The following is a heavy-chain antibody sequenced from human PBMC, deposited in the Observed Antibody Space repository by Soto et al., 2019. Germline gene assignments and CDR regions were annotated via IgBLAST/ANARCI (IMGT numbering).Heavy chain of an antibody. D-gene: IGHD3-3*01. Sequence: GVSLRLSCSASGFTFSSYAMHWVRQAPGKGLEWVAVISYDGSNKYYADSVKGRFTISRDNSKNTLYLQMNSLRAEDTAVYYCARDPVPEVVGWLKRPGPYGRDGCGRGTTVGVSS. CDR3: ARDPVPEVVGWLKRPGPYGRDG. V-gene: IGHV3-30-3*01. CDR1: GFTFSSYA. J-gene: IGHJ6*04. CDR2: ISYDGSNK.